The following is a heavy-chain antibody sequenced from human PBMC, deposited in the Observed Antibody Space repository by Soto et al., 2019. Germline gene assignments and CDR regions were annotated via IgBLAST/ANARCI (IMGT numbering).Heavy chain of an antibody. CDR1: GFTFSTYS. V-gene: IGHV3-21*01. Sequence: GGSLRLSCAASGFTFSTYSMNWVRQAPGKGLEWVSSISSSSYYIYYPDSVKGRFTISRDNAKNSLFLQMNSLRAEDTAVYYCARERGSCTSSSCFGSPDYWGQGTLVTVSS. CDR3: ARERGSCTSSSCFGSPDY. CDR2: ISSSSYYI. D-gene: IGHD2-2*01. J-gene: IGHJ4*02.